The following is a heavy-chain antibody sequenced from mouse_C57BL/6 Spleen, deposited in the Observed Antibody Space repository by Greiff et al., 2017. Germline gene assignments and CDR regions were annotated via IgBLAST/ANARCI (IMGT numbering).Heavy chain of an antibody. CDR3: ASSNWDEGYYFDY. Sequence: VQLQQSGPELVKPGASVKISCKASGYAFSSSWMNWVKQRPGKGLEWIGRIYPGDGDTNYNGKFKGKATLTADKSSSTAYMQLSSLTSEDSAVYVCASSNWDEGYYFDYWGQGTTLTVSS. CDR2: IYPGDGDT. D-gene: IGHD4-1*01. V-gene: IGHV1-82*01. CDR1: GYAFSSSW. J-gene: IGHJ2*01.